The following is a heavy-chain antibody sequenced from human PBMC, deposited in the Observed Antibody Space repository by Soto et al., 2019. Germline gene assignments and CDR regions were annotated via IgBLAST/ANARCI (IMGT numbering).Heavy chain of an antibody. D-gene: IGHD2-8*01. CDR3: AKYSTSSRGPWDS. Sequence: PGGSLRLSCAASGFTFSNYAVTWVRQAPGKGLERVSTITGSGGSTYYADSVKGRFTISRDNSKNTLYLQMNSLRAEDTAVYYCAKYSTSSRGPWDSWGQGTLVTVSS. CDR1: GFTFSNYA. J-gene: IGHJ4*02. V-gene: IGHV3-23*01. CDR2: ITGSGGST.